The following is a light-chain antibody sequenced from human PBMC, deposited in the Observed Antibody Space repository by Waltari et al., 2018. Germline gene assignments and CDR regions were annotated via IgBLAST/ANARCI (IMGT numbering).Light chain of an antibody. V-gene: IGKV1-12*01. CDR1: QGIRSW. CDR3: QEANSFPLT. J-gene: IGKJ4*01. CDR2: AAS. Sequence: DIQMTQSPPSVSASVGDRVTITCRASQGIRSWLSWYQQKPGKAPKLLIYAASTLQSGVPSRFSGSDSGTEFTLTISSLQPEDVATYYCQEANSFPLTFGGGTKVEI.